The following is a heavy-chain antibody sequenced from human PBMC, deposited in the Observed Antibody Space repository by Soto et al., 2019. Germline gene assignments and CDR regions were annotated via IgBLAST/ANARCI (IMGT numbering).Heavy chain of an antibody. CDR2: IYYSGST. J-gene: IGHJ6*02. V-gene: IGHV4-59*01. Sequence: SETLSLTCTVSGGSISSYYWSWIRQPPGKGLEWIGYIYYSGSTNYNPSLKSRVTISVDTSKNQFSLKLSSVTAADTAVYYCARDQRDSYDSSGYYTGGGGMDVWGQGTTVTVSS. CDR3: ARDQRDSYDSSGYYTGGGGMDV. CDR1: GGSISSYY. D-gene: IGHD3-22*01.